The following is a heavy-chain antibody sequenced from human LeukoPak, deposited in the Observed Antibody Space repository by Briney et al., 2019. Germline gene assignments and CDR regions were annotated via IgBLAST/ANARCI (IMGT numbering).Heavy chain of an antibody. V-gene: IGHV3-15*01. CDR3: TTAGIAVA. CDR1: GFTFSTFA. J-gene: IGHJ4*02. D-gene: IGHD6-19*01. CDR2: IKSKTDGGTT. Sequence: GGSLRLSCAASGFTFSTFAMHWVRLSPGKWLEWVGRIKSKTDGGTTDYAAPVKGRFTISRDDSKNTLYLQMNSLKTEDTAVYYCTTAGIAVAWGQGTLVTVSS.